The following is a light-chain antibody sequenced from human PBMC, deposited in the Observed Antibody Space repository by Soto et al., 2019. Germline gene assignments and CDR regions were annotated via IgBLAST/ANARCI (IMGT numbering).Light chain of an antibody. Sequence: EIVLTQSPGTLSLSPGERATLSCRASQSVSSSFLAWYQQKPGQAPRLLIYGASSRATGIPDRFSGSGSGTAFTLTISRLEPEDFAVYYCQQYYNSPWTFGQGTKVEIK. CDR3: QQYYNSPWT. J-gene: IGKJ1*01. CDR1: QSVSSSF. CDR2: GAS. V-gene: IGKV3-20*01.